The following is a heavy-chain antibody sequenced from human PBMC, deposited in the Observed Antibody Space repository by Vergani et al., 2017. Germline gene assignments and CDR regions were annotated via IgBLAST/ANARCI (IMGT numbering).Heavy chain of an antibody. CDR1: GGSISSGGYY. CDR3: ARLPPRTIIVVVPAELPDY. J-gene: IGHJ4*02. V-gene: IGHV4-31*03. D-gene: IGHD2-2*01. Sequence: QVQLQESGPGLVKPSQTLSLTCTVSGGSISSGGYYWSWIRQHPGKGLEWIGYIYYSGSTYYNPSLKSRVTISVDTSKNQFSLKLSSVTAADTAVYYCARLPPRTIIVVVPAELPDYWGQGTLVTVSS. CDR2: IYYSGST.